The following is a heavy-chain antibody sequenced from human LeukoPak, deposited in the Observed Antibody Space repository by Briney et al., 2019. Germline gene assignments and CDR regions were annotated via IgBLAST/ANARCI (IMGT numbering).Heavy chain of an antibody. Sequence: PGTSLRLSCAASGFTFNTYAMSWVRQAPGKGLEWVSSISYSGGSTYYADSVKGRFTISRDNSMNTLYLQMSSLRAEDTAVYYCATSAEAGLDYWGQGTLVTVSS. CDR2: ISYSGGST. J-gene: IGHJ4*02. D-gene: IGHD6-19*01. V-gene: IGHV3-23*01. CDR3: ATSAEAGLDY. CDR1: GFTFNTYA.